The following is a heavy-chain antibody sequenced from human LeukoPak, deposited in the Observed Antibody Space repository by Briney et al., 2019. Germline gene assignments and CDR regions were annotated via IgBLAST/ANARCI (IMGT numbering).Heavy chain of an antibody. V-gene: IGHV4-34*01. CDR1: GGSFSGYY. CDR2: INHSGST. CDR3: ARLGVVVVADTFDY. Sequence: SETLSLTCAVYGGSFSGYYWSWIRQPPGQGLEWIGEINHSGSTNYNPSLKSRVTISVDTSKNQFSLKLSSVTAADTAVYYCARLGVVVVADTFDYWGQGTLVTVSS. J-gene: IGHJ4*02. D-gene: IGHD2-15*01.